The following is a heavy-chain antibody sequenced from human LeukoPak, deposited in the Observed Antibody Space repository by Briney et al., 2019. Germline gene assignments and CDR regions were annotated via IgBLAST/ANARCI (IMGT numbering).Heavy chain of an antibody. CDR2: ISYDGSNK. D-gene: IGHD3-10*01. CDR3: ARVPSSSGSYPFDY. J-gene: IGHJ4*02. Sequence: PGGSLRLSCAASGFTFRTYGIHWVRQAPGKGLEWVAVISYDGSNKYYADSVKGRFTISRDNSKNTLYLQMNSLRAEDTAVYYCARVPSSSGSYPFDYWGQGTLVTVSS. CDR1: GFTFRTYG. V-gene: IGHV3-30*19.